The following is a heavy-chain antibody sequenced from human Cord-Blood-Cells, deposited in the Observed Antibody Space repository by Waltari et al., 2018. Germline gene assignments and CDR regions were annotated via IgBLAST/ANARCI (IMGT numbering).Heavy chain of an antibody. CDR2: IYYSGST. V-gene: IGHV4-39*01. CDR3: ASLSTSIAARPVDY. J-gene: IGHJ4*02. Sequence: QLQLQESGPGLVKPSATLSLTCTVSGGSISSSSYYWGWIRQPPGKGLEWIGSIYYSGSTYYNPSLKSRVTISVDTSKNQFSLKLSSVTAADTAVYYCASLSTSIAARPVDYWGQGTLVTVSS. CDR1: GGSISSSSYY. D-gene: IGHD6-6*01.